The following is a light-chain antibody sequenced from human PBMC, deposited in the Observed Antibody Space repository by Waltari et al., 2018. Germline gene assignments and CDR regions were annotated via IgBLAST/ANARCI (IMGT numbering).Light chain of an antibody. V-gene: IGKV3-20*01. CDR3: QKYGTRPAT. CDR1: QRVTRT. Sequence: EIVLTQSPGTLSLSAGERATLSCRASQRVTRTLAWYQQKPGQAPRLLIYDASIRATGIPDRFSGSGSGTDFSLTISRLEPEDFAVYYCQKYGTRPATFGQGTKVEIK. J-gene: IGKJ1*01. CDR2: DAS.